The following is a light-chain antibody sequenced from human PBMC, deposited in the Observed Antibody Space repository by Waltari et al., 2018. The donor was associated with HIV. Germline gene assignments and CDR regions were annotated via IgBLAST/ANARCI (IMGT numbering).Light chain of an antibody. CDR2: GAS. V-gene: IGKV3-15*01. CDR1: QSVSSN. CDR3: QHYNKWPPT. Sequence: EIVMTQSPATLSVSPGERATLPCRASQSVSSNLAWYQQKPGQAPRLLIYGASTRATGMSARFSGSGSGTEFTLTISSLQSEDFAVYYCQHYNKWPPTFGQGTKVEIK. J-gene: IGKJ1*01.